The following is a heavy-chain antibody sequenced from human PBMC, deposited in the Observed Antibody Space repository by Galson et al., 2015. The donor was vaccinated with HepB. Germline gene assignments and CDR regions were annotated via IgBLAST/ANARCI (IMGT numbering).Heavy chain of an antibody. CDR2: TYYSGST. Sequence: SETLSLTCTVSGGSISSYYWSWIRQPPGKGLEWIGYTYYSGSTNYNPSLKSRVTISVDTSKNQFSLKLSSVTAADTAVYYCARDYYDSSGYYSYGMDVWGQGTTVTVSS. D-gene: IGHD3-22*01. J-gene: IGHJ6*02. CDR1: GGSISSYY. V-gene: IGHV4-59*01. CDR3: ARDYYDSSGYYSYGMDV.